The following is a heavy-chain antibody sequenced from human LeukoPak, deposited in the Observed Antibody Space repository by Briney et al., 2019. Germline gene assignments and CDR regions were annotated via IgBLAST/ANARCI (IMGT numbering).Heavy chain of an antibody. J-gene: IGHJ4*02. D-gene: IGHD1-1*01. CDR2: VSAYNGNT. CDR1: GYTFTSYD. CDR3: ATVELERRTSASLGY. V-gene: IGHV1-18*01. Sequence: ASVKVSCKASGYTFTSYDISWVRQAPGQGLEWMGWVSAYNGNTYYAQKLQGRVTMATDTSTSTAYMELRSLRSDDTAVYYCATVELERRTSASLGYWGQGTLVTVSS.